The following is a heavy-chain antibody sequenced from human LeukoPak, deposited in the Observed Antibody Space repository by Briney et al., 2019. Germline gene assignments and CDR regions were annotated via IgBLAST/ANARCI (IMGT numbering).Heavy chain of an antibody. CDR3: ARVREAMGGRDLLGTLGY. CDR1: GGTFSSYA. CDR2: IIPIFGTA. J-gene: IGHJ4*02. V-gene: IGHV1-69*13. D-gene: IGHD1-26*01. Sequence: GASVKVSCKASGGTFSSYAISWVRQAPGQGLEWMGGIIPIFGTANYAQKFQGRVTITADESTSTAYMELSSLRSEDTAVYYCARVREAMGGRDLLGTLGYWGQGTLVTVSS.